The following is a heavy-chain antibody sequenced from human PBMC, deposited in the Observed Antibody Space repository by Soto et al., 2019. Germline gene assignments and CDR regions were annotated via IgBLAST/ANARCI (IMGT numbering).Heavy chain of an antibody. CDR3: ARGRGLWFGDRLQNWFDT. J-gene: IGHJ5*02. D-gene: IGHD3-10*01. CDR1: GGSISSGDYY. CDR2: IYYSGST. Sequence: SETLSLTCTVSGGSISSGDYYWSWIRQPPGKGLEWIGYIYYSGSTYYNPSLKSRVTISVDTSKNQLSLKLSSVTAADTAVYYCARGRGLWFGDRLQNWFDTWGQGTLVTVSS. V-gene: IGHV4-30-4*01.